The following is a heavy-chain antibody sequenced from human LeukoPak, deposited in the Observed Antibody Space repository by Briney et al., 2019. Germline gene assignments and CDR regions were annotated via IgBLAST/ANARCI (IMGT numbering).Heavy chain of an antibody. CDR3: ARAREPTYYYATSGPYIDY. CDR2: IYTSGST. J-gene: IGHJ4*02. Sequence: SETLSLTCTVSGGSISSYYWSWIRQPAGKGLEWIGRIYTSGSTNYNPSLKSRVTISVDSSTDQFSLKLSSVTAADTAVYYCARAREPTYYYATSGPYIDYWGQGTLVTVSS. V-gene: IGHV4-4*07. CDR1: GGSISSYY. D-gene: IGHD3-22*01.